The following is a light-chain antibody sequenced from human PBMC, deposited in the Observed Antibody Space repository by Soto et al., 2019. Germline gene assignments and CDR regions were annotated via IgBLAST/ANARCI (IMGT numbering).Light chain of an antibody. V-gene: IGKV1-9*01. Sequence: DIHFTQSPSFLSSSVGDRVTITCRASQGISSYLAWYQQKPGKAPKLLIYAASTLQSGVPSRFSGSGSGTEFTLTISSLQPEDFATYYCQQLNSYPPTFGQGTKVDIK. CDR1: QGISSY. J-gene: IGKJ1*01. CDR2: AAS. CDR3: QQLNSYPPT.